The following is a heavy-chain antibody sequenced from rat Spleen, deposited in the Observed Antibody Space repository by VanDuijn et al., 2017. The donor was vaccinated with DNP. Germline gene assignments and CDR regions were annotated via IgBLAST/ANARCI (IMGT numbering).Heavy chain of an antibody. Sequence: QVQLRQSGTEPAKPGSSVKISCKASGYTFTTYYISWIKQTTGQGLEYIGYINTGSGNTNYNENFKGKATLTVDKSSSTAFMQLSSLTPDDSAVFYCASSDVCYGWGIWLAYWGQGTLVTVSS. CDR3: ASSDVCYGWGIWLAY. CDR1: GYTFTTYY. D-gene: IGHD1-6*01. V-gene: IGHV1-43*01. CDR2: INTGSGNT. J-gene: IGHJ3*01.